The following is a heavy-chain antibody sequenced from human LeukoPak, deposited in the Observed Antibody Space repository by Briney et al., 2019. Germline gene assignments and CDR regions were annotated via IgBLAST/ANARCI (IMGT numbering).Heavy chain of an antibody. J-gene: IGHJ4*02. CDR3: AKVGWRDYDFWNGYFDY. V-gene: IGHV3-23*01. CDR1: GFTFSSYA. CDR2: ISGSGGST. Sequence: GGSLRLSCAASGFTFSSYAMSWVRQAPGKGLEWVSAISGSGGSTYYADSVKGRVTISRDNSKNTLFLQMNSLRADDTAVYYCAKVGWRDYDFWNGYFDYWGQGTLVTVSS. D-gene: IGHD3-3*01.